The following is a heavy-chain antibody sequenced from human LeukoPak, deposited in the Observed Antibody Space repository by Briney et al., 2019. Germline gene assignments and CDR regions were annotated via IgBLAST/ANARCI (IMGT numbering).Heavy chain of an antibody. D-gene: IGHD2-15*01. Sequence: ASVKVSCKASGYTFTSYGINWVRQATAQGLEWMGIINPSGGSTSYAQKFQGRVTMTRDMSTSTAYMELSSLRSEDTAVYYCARGGSLVVVVVAAGGNFDYWGQGTLVTVSS. CDR1: GYTFTSYG. CDR2: INPSGGST. J-gene: IGHJ4*02. V-gene: IGHV1-46*01. CDR3: ARGGSLVVVVVAAGGNFDY.